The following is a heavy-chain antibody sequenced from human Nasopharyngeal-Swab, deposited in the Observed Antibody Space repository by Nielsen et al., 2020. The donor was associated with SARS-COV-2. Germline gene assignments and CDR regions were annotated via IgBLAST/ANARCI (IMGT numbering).Heavy chain of an antibody. CDR1: GGSFSGYY. D-gene: IGHD2-2*01. CDR2: INHSGST. CDR3: ARLGYCSSTSCPGPFDI. J-gene: IGHJ3*02. V-gene: IGHV4-34*01. Sequence: GSLRLSCAVYGGSFSGYYWSWIRQPPGKGLEWIGEINHSGSTNYNPSLKSRVTISVDTSKNQFSLKLSSVTAADTAVYYCARLGYCSSTSCPGPFDIWGQGTMVTVSS.